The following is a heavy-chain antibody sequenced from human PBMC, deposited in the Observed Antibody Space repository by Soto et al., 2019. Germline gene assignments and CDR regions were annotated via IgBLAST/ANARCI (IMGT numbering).Heavy chain of an antibody. CDR2: IYHSGST. CDR1: GYSISSGYY. CDR3: ARAAGGGYCSGGSCYSRAFDI. V-gene: IGHV4-38-2*01. Sequence: SETLSLTCAVSGYSISSGYYWGWIRQPPGKGLEWIGSIYHSGSTYYNPSLKSRVTISVYTSKNQFSLKLSSVTAADTAVYYCARAAGGGYCSGGSCYSRAFDIWGQGTMVTVSS. J-gene: IGHJ3*02. D-gene: IGHD2-15*01.